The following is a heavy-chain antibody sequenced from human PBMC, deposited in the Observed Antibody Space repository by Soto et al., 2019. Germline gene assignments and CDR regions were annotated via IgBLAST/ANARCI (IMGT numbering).Heavy chain of an antibody. J-gene: IGHJ3*02. CDR1: GGLLSSYA. CDR3: ARGINDYYDGTGPSLDDAFDI. D-gene: IGHD3-22*01. CDR2: SIPTFGTT. Sequence: QVQLVQSGAEVKRPGSSVKVSCKTSGGLLSSYAISWVRQAPGQGLEWMGGSIPTFGTTVYAQNFQGRVSITADRSTGTAYLELRGLRSQDTAVYYCARGINDYYDGTGPSLDDAFDIWGQGTRVTVSS. V-gene: IGHV1-69*06.